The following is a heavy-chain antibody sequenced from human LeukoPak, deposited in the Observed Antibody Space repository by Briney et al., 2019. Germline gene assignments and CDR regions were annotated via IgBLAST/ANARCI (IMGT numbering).Heavy chain of an antibody. J-gene: IGHJ4*02. Sequence: GGSLRLSCAASGFTVSSYNMNWVRQAPGKGLEWVSFISSSPTNIYYAASVEGRFTISRDNAKNSVYLQLNSLRAEDTAVYYCARDGYSRSWNHWGQGTLVTVSS. CDR1: GFTVSSYN. V-gene: IGHV3-21*01. D-gene: IGHD1-26*01. CDR3: ARDGYSRSWNH. CDR2: ISSSPTNI.